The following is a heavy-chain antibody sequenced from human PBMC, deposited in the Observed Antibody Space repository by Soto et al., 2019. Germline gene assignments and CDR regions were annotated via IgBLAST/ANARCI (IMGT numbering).Heavy chain of an antibody. CDR1: GFTFSSYG. CDR3: AKDLHLGVVNMDGMDV. D-gene: IGHD3-3*01. CDR2: ISYDGSNK. J-gene: IGHJ6*02. V-gene: IGHV3-30*18. Sequence: QVQLVESGGGVVQPGRSLRLSCAASGFTFSSYGMHWVRQAPGKGLEWVAVISYDGSNKYYADSVKGRFTISRDNSKNXLYLQMNSLRAEDTAVYYCAKDLHLGVVNMDGMDVWGQGTTVTVSS.